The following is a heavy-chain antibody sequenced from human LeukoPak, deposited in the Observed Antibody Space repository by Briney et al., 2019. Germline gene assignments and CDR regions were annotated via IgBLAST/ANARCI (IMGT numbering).Heavy chain of an antibody. V-gene: IGHV3-23*01. CDR3: ARRGGYDRLFDY. CDR1: GFTFSSYA. Sequence: GGSLRLSCAASGFTFSSYAMSWVRQAPGKGLEWVSAISGSGGSTYYADSVKGRFTISRDNSKNTLYLQMNSLRAEDTAVYYCARRGGYDRLFDYWGQGTLVTVSS. CDR2: ISGSGGST. D-gene: IGHD5-12*01. J-gene: IGHJ4*02.